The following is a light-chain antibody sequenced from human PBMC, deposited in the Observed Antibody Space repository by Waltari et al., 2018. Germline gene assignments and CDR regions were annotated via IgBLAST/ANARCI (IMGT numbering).Light chain of an antibody. CDR3: QQYNNWPPYT. V-gene: IGKV3-15*01. CDR1: QSVSSS. J-gene: IGKJ2*01. Sequence: ETVMTQSPATLYVSPGERVTLSCRASQSVSSSLAWFQQKPGQAPRRLIYNTSTRKSGTPARFSGSGSGTEFTLTINSLQSEDFAIYYCQQYNNWPPYTFGQGTRLEMK. CDR2: NTS.